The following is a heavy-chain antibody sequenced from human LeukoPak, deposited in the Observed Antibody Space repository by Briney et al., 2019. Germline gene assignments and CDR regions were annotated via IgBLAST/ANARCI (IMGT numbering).Heavy chain of an antibody. J-gene: IGHJ5*02. CDR1: GGSFSGYY. D-gene: IGHD2-15*01. V-gene: IGHV4-34*01. CDR2: INHSGST. CDR3: ARRPLYCSGGSCSGRWFDP. Sequence: SETLSLTCALYGGSFSGYYWSWIRQPPGKGLEWIGEINHSGSTNYNPSLKSRVTISVDTSKNQFSLKLSSVAAADTAVYYCARRPLYCSGGSCSGRWFDPWGQGTLVTVSS.